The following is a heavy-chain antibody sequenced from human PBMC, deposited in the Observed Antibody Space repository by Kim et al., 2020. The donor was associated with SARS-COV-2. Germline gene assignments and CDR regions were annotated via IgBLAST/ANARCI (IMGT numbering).Heavy chain of an antibody. Sequence: SETLSFTCAVYGGSFSGYYWSWIRQPPGKGLEWIGEINHSGSTNYNPSLKSRVTISVDTSKNQFSLKLSSVTAADTAVYYCARNYDSSGYTLDYWGQGTLVTVSS. CDR1: GGSFSGYY. V-gene: IGHV4-34*01. J-gene: IGHJ4*02. D-gene: IGHD3-22*01. CDR3: ARNYDSSGYTLDY. CDR2: INHSGST.